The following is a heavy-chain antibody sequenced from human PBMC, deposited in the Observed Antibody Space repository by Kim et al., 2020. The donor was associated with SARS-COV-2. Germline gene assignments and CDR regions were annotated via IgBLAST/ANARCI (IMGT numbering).Heavy chain of an antibody. J-gene: IGHJ6*04. CDR2: IGIAGDT. CDR3: ARGRRFLGASPLDV. CDR1: GFTFSSYD. Sequence: GGSLRLSCAASGFTFSSYDIHWVRQAAGKGLEWVSAIGIAGDTYYPGSVKGRFTISRENAKKSLYLQMNSLRAGDTAVYYCARGRRFLGASPLDVWGNGTAVTVSS. V-gene: IGHV3-13*01. D-gene: IGHD3-3*01.